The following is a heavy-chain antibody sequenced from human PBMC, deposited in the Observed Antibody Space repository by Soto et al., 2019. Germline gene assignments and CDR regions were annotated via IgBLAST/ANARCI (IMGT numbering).Heavy chain of an antibody. D-gene: IGHD3-3*01. CDR2: ISYDGSNK. J-gene: IGHJ6*02. CDR3: AILRFWEWLSFGYGMDV. CDR1: GFTFSSYA. V-gene: IGHV3-30-3*01. Sequence: PGGSLRLSCAASGFTFSSYAMHWVRQAPGKGLEWVAVISYDGSNKYYADSVKGRFTISRDNSKNTLYLQMNSLRAEDTAVYYCAILRFWEWLSFGYGMDVGGQGPTVTVSS.